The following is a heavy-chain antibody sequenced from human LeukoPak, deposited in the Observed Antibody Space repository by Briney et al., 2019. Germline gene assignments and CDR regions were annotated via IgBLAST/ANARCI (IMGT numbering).Heavy chain of an antibody. D-gene: IGHD3-9*01. J-gene: IGHJ4*02. CDR3: ARDSVDGLFDY. V-gene: IGHV1-3*01. CDR2: INAGNANT. CDR1: GYTFTSYA. Sequence: ASVKVSCKASGYTFTSYAMHWVRQAPGQRLEWMGWINAGNANTKYSQKFQGRVTITRDTSASTAYMELSSLRSEDTAVYYCARDSVDGLFDYWGQGTLVTVSS.